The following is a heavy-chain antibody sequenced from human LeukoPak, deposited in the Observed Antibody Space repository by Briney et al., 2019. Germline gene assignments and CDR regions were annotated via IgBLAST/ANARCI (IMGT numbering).Heavy chain of an antibody. Sequence: GASVKVSCKASGYTFIGYYLHWVRQAPGQGLEWMGGINPTSGGTNYAQKFQDRVTMTRDTSINTAYMELRRLTSDDTAVYYCARLVGLSTTASYWGQGTLVIVSS. CDR1: GYTFIGYY. CDR2: INPTSGGT. V-gene: IGHV1-2*02. J-gene: IGHJ4*02. CDR3: ARLVGLSTTASY. D-gene: IGHD5/OR15-5a*01.